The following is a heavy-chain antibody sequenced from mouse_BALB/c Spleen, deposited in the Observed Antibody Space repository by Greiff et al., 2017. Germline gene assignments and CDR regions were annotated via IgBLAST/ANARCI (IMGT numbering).Heavy chain of an antibody. D-gene: IGHD3-3*01. J-gene: IGHJ3*01. CDR1: GFNIKDYY. Sequence: EVQLQESGAELVRSGASVKLSCTASGFNIKDYYMHWVKQRPEQGLEWIGWIDPENGDTEYAPKFQGKATMTADTSSNTAYLQLSSLTSEDTAVYYCNRDSRAGTFAYWGQGTLVTVSA. CDR3: NRDSRAGTFAY. V-gene: IGHV14-4*02. CDR2: IDPENGDT.